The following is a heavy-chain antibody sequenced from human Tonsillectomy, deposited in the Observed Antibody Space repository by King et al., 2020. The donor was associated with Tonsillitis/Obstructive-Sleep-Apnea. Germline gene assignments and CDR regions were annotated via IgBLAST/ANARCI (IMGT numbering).Heavy chain of an antibody. CDR1: GFTFSSYA. CDR2: ISYDGSYK. CDR3: ARDYITIFGVVIPSYYFDY. D-gene: IGHD3-3*01. V-gene: IGHV3-30*01. Sequence: VQLVESGGGVVQPGRSLRLSCAASGFTFSSYAMHWVRQAPGKGLEWVAVISYDGSYKYYADSVKGRFTISRDNSKNTLYLQMNSLRAEDTAVYYCARDYITIFGVVIPSYYFDYWGQGPLVTVSS. J-gene: IGHJ4*02.